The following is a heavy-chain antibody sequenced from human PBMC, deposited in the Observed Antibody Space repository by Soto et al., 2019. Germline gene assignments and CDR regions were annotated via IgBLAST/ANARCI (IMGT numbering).Heavy chain of an antibody. V-gene: IGHV1-69*12. CDR2: IIPIFGTA. Sequence: QVQLVQSGAEVKKPGSSVKVSCKASGGTFSSYAISWVRQAPGQGLEWMGGIIPIFGTANYAQKFQGRVTITADESTSTAYMELSSLRSEDTAVYYCASGKLWFGKSSYYYYGMDVWGQGTTVTVSS. J-gene: IGHJ6*02. CDR1: GGTFSSYA. D-gene: IGHD3-10*01. CDR3: ASGKLWFGKSSYYYYGMDV.